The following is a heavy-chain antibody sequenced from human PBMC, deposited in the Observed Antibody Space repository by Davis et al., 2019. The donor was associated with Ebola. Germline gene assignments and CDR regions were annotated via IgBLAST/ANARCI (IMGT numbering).Heavy chain of an antibody. J-gene: IGHJ3*02. Sequence: ASVKVSCKASGYTFTGYYMHWVRQAPGQGLEWMGIINPSGGSTSYAQKFQGRVTMTRDTSTSTVYMVLSSLRSEDTAVYYCARHYGGSDAFDIWGQGTMVTVSS. CDR2: INPSGGST. CDR3: ARHYGGSDAFDI. V-gene: IGHV1-46*01. CDR1: GYTFTGYY. D-gene: IGHD4-23*01.